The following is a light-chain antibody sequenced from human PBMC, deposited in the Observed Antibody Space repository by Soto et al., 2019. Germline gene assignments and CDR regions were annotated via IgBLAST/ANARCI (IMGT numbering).Light chain of an antibody. V-gene: IGKV3-11*01. CDR2: DAS. Sequence: EIVLTQSPATLSSSPGERATLSCRASQSIDTYLAWYQQKPGQAPRLLIYDASDRATGIPARFSGGGSETDFTLTISSLQSEDFAVYYCQQRSNWPWTFGQGTKVDIK. CDR3: QQRSNWPWT. CDR1: QSIDTY. J-gene: IGKJ1*01.